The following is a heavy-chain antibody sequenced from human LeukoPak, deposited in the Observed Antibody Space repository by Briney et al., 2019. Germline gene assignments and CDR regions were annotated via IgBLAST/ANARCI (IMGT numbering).Heavy chain of an antibody. V-gene: IGHV3-74*01. Sequence: GGSLRLSCAASGFTFSSYWMHWVRQGPGKGLVWVSRITSDGSDTSYADSVKGRFTISRDNAKNTLNLQMNSLRAEDTAVYYCARDLGQYYDTSDNWFDPWGQGTLVTVSS. J-gene: IGHJ5*02. CDR2: ITSDGSDT. D-gene: IGHD3-22*01. CDR3: ARDLGQYYDTSDNWFDP. CDR1: GFTFSSYW.